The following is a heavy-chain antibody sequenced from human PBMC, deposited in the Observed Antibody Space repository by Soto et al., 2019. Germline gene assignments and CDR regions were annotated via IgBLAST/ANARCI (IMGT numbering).Heavy chain of an antibody. CDR2: IYPGDSDT. Sequence: GESLKISCKGSGYSFTSYWIGWVRQMPGKGLEWMGIIYPGDSDTRYSPSFQGQVTISADKSISTAYLQWSSLKASDTAMYYCAGVDYYGSGSWNWFDPWGQGTLVTVSS. D-gene: IGHD3-10*01. CDR3: AGVDYYGSGSWNWFDP. V-gene: IGHV5-51*01. J-gene: IGHJ5*02. CDR1: GYSFTSYW.